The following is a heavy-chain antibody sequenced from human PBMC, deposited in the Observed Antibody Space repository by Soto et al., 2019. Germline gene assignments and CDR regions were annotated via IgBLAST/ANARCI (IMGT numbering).Heavy chain of an antibody. CDR1: GGSISSGDYY. CDR3: ARDSSSWRGQPFDY. CDR2: IYYSGST. D-gene: IGHD6-13*01. V-gene: IGHV4-30-4*01. J-gene: IGHJ4*02. Sequence: QVQLQESGPGLVKPSQTLSLTCTVSGGSISSGDYYWSWIRQPPGKGLEWIGYIYYSGSTYYNPSLKSRVNIAVDTSKHHCPLKLSSVTAADTAVYYWARDSSSWRGQPFDYWGQGTLVTVSS.